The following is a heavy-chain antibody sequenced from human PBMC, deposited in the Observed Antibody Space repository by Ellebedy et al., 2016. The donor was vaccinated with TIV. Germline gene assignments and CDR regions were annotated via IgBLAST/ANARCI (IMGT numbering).Heavy chain of an antibody. Sequence: MPSETLSLTCTVSGGSISSYYWSWIRQPPGKGLEWIGYIYYSGSTNYNPSLKSRVTISVETSKNQFSLKLSSVTAADTAVYYCARTTTRRGGGFYGMDVWGQGTTVTVSS. CDR3: ARTTTRRGGGFYGMDV. CDR2: IYYSGST. V-gene: IGHV4-59*01. D-gene: IGHD1-1*01. J-gene: IGHJ6*02. CDR1: GGSISSYY.